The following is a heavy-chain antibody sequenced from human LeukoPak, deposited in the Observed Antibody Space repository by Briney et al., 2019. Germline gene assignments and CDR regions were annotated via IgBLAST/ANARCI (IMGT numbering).Heavy chain of an antibody. V-gene: IGHV4-59*01. D-gene: IGHD3-10*01. CDR1: GGSISSFY. CDR2: IYYSGST. J-gene: IGHJ4*02. CDR3: ARLKEGIDY. Sequence: PSETLSLTCTVSGGSISSFYWSWIRQPPGKGLEWIGYIYYSGSTNYNPSLKSRVTISVDTSKYQFSLKLNSVTAADTAVYYCARLKEGIDYWGQGTLVTVSS.